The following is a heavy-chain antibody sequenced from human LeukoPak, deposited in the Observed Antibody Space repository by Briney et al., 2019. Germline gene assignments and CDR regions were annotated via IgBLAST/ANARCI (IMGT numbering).Heavy chain of an antibody. J-gene: IGHJ6*04. V-gene: IGHV5-10-1*01. CDR2: IDPRDSHT. CDR1: GYSFTNYW. CDR3: ARWKAMDV. D-gene: IGHD1-1*01. Sequence: GEPLKIPCKGLGYSFTNYWISGGRQIPGKGLEGRGRIDPRDSHTNYSPSFQGHVAISADKSISTAYLQWSSLKASDTAMYYCARWKAMDVWGKGTTVTVSS.